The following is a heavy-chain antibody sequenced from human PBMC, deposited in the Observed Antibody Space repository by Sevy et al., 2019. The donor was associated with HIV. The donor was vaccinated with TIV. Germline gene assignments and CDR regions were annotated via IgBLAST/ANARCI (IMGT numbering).Heavy chain of an antibody. CDR2: MNPNSGST. D-gene: IGHD6-13*01. Sequence: ASVKVSCKASGYTFTSYDINRVPQATGQGLEWMGWMNPNSGSTGYAQKFQGRVTMTRNTSITTAYMEMSSLSSEDTAVYYCARVLGASRAAGSCRNWFDPRGQGTLVTVSS. J-gene: IGHJ5*02. V-gene: IGHV1-8*01. CDR1: GYTFTSYD. CDR3: ARVLGASRAAGSCRNWFDP.